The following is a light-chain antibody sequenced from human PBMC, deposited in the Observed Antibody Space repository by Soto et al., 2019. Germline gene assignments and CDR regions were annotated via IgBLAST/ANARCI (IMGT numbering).Light chain of an antibody. Sequence: DPQMTQSPSSVSASVGDRVTITCRASQNINKWLVWYQQKPGKAPKLLIYAASSLQCGVPSRFSGSGFGTDFTLTISSLQPEDFATYYCQQANTFPLTFGGGTKVEIK. CDR2: AAS. J-gene: IGKJ4*01. CDR3: QQANTFPLT. V-gene: IGKV1-12*01. CDR1: QNINKW.